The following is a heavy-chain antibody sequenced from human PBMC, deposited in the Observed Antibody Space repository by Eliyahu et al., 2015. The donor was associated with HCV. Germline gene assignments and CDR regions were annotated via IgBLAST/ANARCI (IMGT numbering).Heavy chain of an antibody. D-gene: IGHD5-24*01. CDR2: ITHTGSS. CDR3: ARGWMATTKFDY. V-gene: IGHV4-34*01. Sequence: QVQLQQWGAGLLKPSETLSLTCTVYDGSFSGYSWSWIRQPPGKGLEWIGEITHTGSSDYNPSLKSRVRISVDMSKNQFSLKLTSVTAADTAMYYCARGWMATTKFDYWGQGTLVTVSS. J-gene: IGHJ4*02. CDR1: DGSFSGYS.